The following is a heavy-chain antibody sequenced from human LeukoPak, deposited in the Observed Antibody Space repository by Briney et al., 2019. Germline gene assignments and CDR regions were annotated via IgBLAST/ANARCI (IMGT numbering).Heavy chain of an antibody. CDR1: GFTFSSYA. CDR3: ARDEGQLSGFDY. Sequence: PGRSLRLSCAASGFTFSSYAMHWVRQAPGKGLEWVAVISYDGSNKYYADSVKGRFTISRDNSKNTLYLQMNSLRAEDTAVCYCARDEGQLSGFDYWGQGTLVTVSS. CDR2: ISYDGSNK. J-gene: IGHJ4*02. V-gene: IGHV3-30*04. D-gene: IGHD2-2*01.